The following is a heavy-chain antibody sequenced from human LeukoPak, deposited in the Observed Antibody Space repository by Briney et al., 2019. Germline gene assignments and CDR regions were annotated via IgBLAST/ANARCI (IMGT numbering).Heavy chain of an antibody. CDR2: ISYDATTK. CDR3: TRSCGHNSGWYHQNIFDY. V-gene: IGHV3-30*04. J-gene: IGHJ4*02. Sequence: GGSLRLSCAASGFTFSDYAMHWVRQAPGKGLEWVAVISYDATTKYYADAVKGRFTISRDNSKTTQFLQMNRLRAEDTAVYYCTRSCGHNSGWYHQNIFDYWGQGTLVTVSS. D-gene: IGHD6-19*01. CDR1: GFTFSDYA.